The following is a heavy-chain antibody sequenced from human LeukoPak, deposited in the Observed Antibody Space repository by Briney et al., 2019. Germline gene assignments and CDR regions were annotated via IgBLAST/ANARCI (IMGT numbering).Heavy chain of an antibody. J-gene: IGHJ4*02. V-gene: IGHV1-18*01. CDR3: ARDRRFLEWFNYFDY. CDR1: GCTFTSYG. D-gene: IGHD3-3*01. Sequence: ASVKVSCKASGCTFTSYGISWVRQAPGQGLEWMGWISAYNGNTNYAQKLQGRVTMTTDTSTSTAYMELRSLRSDDTAVYYCARDRRFLEWFNYFDYWGQGTLVTVSS. CDR2: ISAYNGNT.